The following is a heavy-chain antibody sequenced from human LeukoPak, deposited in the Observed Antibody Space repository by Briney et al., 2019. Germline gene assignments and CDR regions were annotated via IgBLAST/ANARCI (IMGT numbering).Heavy chain of an antibody. J-gene: IGHJ4*02. CDR3: AKRGVVIRGLLVIGYHQEAYHYDF. V-gene: IGHV3-23*01. CDR1: GITVRSNY. D-gene: IGHD3-10*01. CDR2: ISERGGST. Sequence: GGSLRLSCAASGITVRSNYMTWVRQAPGKGLEWVSYISERGGSTTYADSVKGRFTISRDTSLNTLYLQMNNLRAEDTAVYFCAKRGVVIRGLLVIGYHQEAYHYDFWGQGVLVTVSS.